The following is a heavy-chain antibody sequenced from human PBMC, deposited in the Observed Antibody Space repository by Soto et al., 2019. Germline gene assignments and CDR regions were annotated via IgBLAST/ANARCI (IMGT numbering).Heavy chain of an antibody. D-gene: IGHD3-22*01. J-gene: IGHJ4*02. CDR3: ARISYDSSGYYYFDY. CDR1: GFSLSTSGMC. V-gene: IGHV2-70*01. CDR2: IDWDDDK. Sequence: SGPTLVNPTQTLTLTCTFSGFSLSTSGMCVSWIRQPPGKALEWLALIDWDDDKYYSTSLKTRLTISKDTSKNQVVLTMTNMDPVDTATYYCARISYDSSGYYYFDYWGQGTLVTVSS.